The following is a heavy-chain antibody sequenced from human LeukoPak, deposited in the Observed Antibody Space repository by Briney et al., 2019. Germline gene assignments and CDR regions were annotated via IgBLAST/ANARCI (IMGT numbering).Heavy chain of an antibody. CDR2: IYPGDSDT. CDR3: ARRIVGATAVAGSFDY. D-gene: IGHD1-26*01. V-gene: IGHV5-51*01. J-gene: IGHJ4*02. CDR1: GYSFTSYW. Sequence: GESLQISCKGSGYSFTSYWIGWVRPMPGKGLEWMGIIYPGDSDTRYSPSFQGQVTISADKSISTAYLQWSSLKASDTAMYYCARRIVGATAVAGSFDYWGQGTLVTVSS.